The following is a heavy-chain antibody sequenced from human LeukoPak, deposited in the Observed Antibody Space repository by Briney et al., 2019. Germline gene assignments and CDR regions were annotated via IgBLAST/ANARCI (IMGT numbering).Heavy chain of an antibody. CDR1: GFPFSNHW. CDR2: VNSDGSTT. V-gene: IGHV3-74*01. CDR3: ARGYYSSSRFDS. D-gene: IGHD6-13*01. Sequence: GGSLRLSCAASGFPFSNHWMHWVRQAPGKGLVWVSRVNSDGSTTNYADSVKGRFTISRDNAENTLYIRMNSLRPEDTAVYYCARGYYSSSRFDSWGQGTLVTVSS. J-gene: IGHJ4*02.